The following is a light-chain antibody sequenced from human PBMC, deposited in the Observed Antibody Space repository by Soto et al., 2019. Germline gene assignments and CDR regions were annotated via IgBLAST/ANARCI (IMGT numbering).Light chain of an antibody. V-gene: IGKV3-15*01. CDR1: QRVSSN. J-gene: IGKJ1*01. CDR3: QQYNNWPPGT. CDR2: GAS. Sequence: EIVMTQSPATLSVSPGERATLSCRASQRVSSNIAWYQQKPGQAPRLLIYGASTRATGIPARFSGSGSGTEFTLTISSLQSEDFAVYYCQQYNNWPPGTFGQGTKVEIK.